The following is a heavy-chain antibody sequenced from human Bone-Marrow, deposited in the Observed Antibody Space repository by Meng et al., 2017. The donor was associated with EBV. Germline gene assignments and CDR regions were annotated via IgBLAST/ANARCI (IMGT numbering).Heavy chain of an antibody. Sequence: QGRLRRGGAGSLKPSEPLSPTCAVNGWSFSGYYRSWIRQPPGKGLEWIGEINHSGSTNYNPSLKSRVTISVDTSKNQFSLKLSSVTAADTAVYYCASRHYYDSSGYYGFDYWGQGTLVTVSS. CDR2: INHSGST. CDR3: ASRHYYDSSGYYGFDY. J-gene: IGHJ4*02. CDR1: GWSFSGYY. D-gene: IGHD3-22*01. V-gene: IGHV4-34*01.